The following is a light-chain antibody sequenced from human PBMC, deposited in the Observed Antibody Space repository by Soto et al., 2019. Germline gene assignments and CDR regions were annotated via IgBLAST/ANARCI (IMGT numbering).Light chain of an antibody. CDR1: SSDVGGYNL. V-gene: IGLV2-23*01. Sequence: QSVLTQPASVSGSPGQSITISCTGTSSDVGGYNLVSWYQQHPGKAPKLMIYEGSKRPSGVSNRFSGSKSGNTASLTISGLQAEDEGDYYCCSYARIATYVFGTGTKLTVL. CDR3: CSYARIATYV. CDR2: EGS. J-gene: IGLJ1*01.